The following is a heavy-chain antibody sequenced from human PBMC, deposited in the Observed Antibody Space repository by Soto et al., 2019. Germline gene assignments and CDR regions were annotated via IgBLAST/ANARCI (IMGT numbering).Heavy chain of an antibody. Sequence: EVQLLESGGGLVQPGGSLRLSCAASGFTFSSYAMSWVRQAPGKGLEWVSAISGSGGSTYYADSVKGRFTISRDNSKKTLYLQMNSPRAEDTAVYYCAKEGEHSSGWANFDYWGQGTLVTVSS. CDR3: AKEGEHSSGWANFDY. D-gene: IGHD6-19*01. CDR2: ISGSGGST. J-gene: IGHJ4*02. CDR1: GFTFSSYA. V-gene: IGHV3-23*01.